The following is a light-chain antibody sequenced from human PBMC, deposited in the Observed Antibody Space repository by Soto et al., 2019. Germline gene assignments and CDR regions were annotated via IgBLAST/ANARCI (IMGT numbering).Light chain of an antibody. J-gene: IGKJ5*01. CDR1: QSVSHN. Sequence: EIVLTQSPGTLSLSPGERATLSCRASQSVSHNLAWYQQKPGQAPRLLIYDASTRATGIPARFSGSGSGTEFTLTISSLQSEDFAVYYCQQYNNWPWDTFGQGTRLEIK. CDR2: DAS. V-gene: IGKV3-15*01. CDR3: QQYNNWPWDT.